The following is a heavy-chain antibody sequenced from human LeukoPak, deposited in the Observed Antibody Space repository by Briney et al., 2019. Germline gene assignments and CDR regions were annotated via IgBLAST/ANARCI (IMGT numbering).Heavy chain of an antibody. CDR1: GGSISSGDYC. J-gene: IGHJ4*02. Sequence: SQTLSLTCTVSGGSISSGDYCWSWIRQPPGKGLEWIGYIYYSGSTYYNPSLKSRVTISVDTSKNQFSLKLSSVTAADTAVYYCARGGYSYGYFDYWGQGTLVTVSS. V-gene: IGHV4-30-4*08. CDR2: IYYSGST. D-gene: IGHD5-18*01. CDR3: ARGGYSYGYFDY.